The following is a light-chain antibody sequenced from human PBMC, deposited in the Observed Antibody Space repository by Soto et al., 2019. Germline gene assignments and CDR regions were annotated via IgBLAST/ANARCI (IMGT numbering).Light chain of an antibody. CDR2: GAS. CDR1: QSVSSSY. Sequence: EIVLTHSPATLSSFPCDRVTLSFRASQSVSSSYLAWYQQKPGQAPRLLIYGASSRATGIPDRFSGTGSETDFTLTISRLEPEDFAVYYCQQYDNSPITFGQGTRLEIK. V-gene: IGKV3-20*01. J-gene: IGKJ5*01. CDR3: QQYDNSPIT.